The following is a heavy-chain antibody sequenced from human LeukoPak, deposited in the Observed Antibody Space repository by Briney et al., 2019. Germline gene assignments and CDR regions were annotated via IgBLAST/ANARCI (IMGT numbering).Heavy chain of an antibody. CDR2: IYYSGST. J-gene: IGHJ4*02. D-gene: IGHD3-22*01. CDR1: GGSISSYY. CDR3: ARGYYYDSSGKSNAPFDY. V-gene: IGHV4-59*01. Sequence: SETLSLTCTVSGGSISSYYWSWIRQPPGKGLEWIGYIYYSGSTNYNPSLKSRVTISVDTSKNQFSLKLSPVTAADTAVYYCARGYYYDSSGKSNAPFDYWGQGTLVTVSS.